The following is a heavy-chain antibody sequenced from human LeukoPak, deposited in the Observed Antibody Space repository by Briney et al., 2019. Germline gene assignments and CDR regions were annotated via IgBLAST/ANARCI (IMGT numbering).Heavy chain of an antibody. J-gene: IGHJ4*02. CDR1: GGSFSGYY. V-gene: IGHV4-34*01. D-gene: IGHD3-3*01. Sequence: KPSETLSLTCAVYGGSFSGYYWSWIRQPPGKGLEWIGEINHSGSTNYNPSLKSRVTISVDTSKNQFSLKLSSVTAADTAVYYCARGRHDFWSGYLPYFDYWGQGTLVTVSS. CDR3: ARGRHDFWSGYLPYFDY. CDR2: INHSGST.